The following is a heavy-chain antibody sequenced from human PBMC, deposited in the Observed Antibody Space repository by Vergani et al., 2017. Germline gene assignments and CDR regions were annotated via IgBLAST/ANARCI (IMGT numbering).Heavy chain of an antibody. CDR1: GFSPNTRGVS. Sequence: QITLKESGPTLVKPTQTLTLTCTFSGFSPNTRGVSVAWIRQPPGKALYWLALTYWNDEQHYRPSLNNRVTITKDTSKNQVVLTMTNMDYVDTGTYYCVYXKTECGTTGCFYPFYCCYCMDGWGKGTTVTVSS. J-gene: IGHJ6*03. V-gene: IGHV2-5*04. D-gene: IGHD1-7*01. CDR3: VYXKTECGTTGCFYPFYCCYCMDG. CDR2: TYWNDEQ.